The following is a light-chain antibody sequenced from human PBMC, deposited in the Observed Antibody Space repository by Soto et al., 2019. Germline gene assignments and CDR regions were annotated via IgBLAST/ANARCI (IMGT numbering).Light chain of an antibody. J-gene: IGKJ1*01. CDR3: QHYNSYSPWT. CDR2: GAS. Sequence: EIVMTQSPATLSVSPGERATLSCRASQSVSSNLAWYQQKPGQAPRLLIYGASTRATGIPARFSGSGSGTEFTLTISSLQPDDFATYYCQHYNSYSPWTFGQGTKVEIK. CDR1: QSVSSN. V-gene: IGKV3-15*01.